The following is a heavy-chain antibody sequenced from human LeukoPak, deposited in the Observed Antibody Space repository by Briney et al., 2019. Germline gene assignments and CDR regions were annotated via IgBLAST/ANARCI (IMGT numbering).Heavy chain of an antibody. J-gene: IGHJ6*02. Sequence: TGGSLRLSCAASGFPFSNYAMHWVRQDPGKGLEWVAVTSYDGSKKYYGDSVKGRFTISRDNSKNTLYLQMNSLRAEDTAVYYCANDEDAYCGGDCPSYFYYNMDVWGQGTTVTVSS. CDR3: ANDEDAYCGGDCPSYFYYNMDV. CDR2: TSYDGSKK. D-gene: IGHD2-21*02. CDR1: GFPFSNYA. V-gene: IGHV3-30*18.